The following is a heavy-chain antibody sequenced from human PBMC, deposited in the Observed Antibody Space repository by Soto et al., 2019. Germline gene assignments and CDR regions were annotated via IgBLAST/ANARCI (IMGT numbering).Heavy chain of an antibody. V-gene: IGHV4-59*12. Sequence: SESLSLTCTVSGGSISSYYWSWIRQPPGKGLEWIGEIYYSGSTNYNPSLKSRVTISVDTSKNQFSLKLSSVTAADTAVYYCARGGSSGWYLLYYYYGMDVWGQGTTVTSP. J-gene: IGHJ6*02. CDR1: GGSISSYY. D-gene: IGHD6-19*01. CDR3: ARGGSSGWYLLYYYYGMDV. CDR2: IYYSGST.